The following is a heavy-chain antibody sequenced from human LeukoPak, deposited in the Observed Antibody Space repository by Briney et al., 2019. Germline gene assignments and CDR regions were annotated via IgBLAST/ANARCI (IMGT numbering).Heavy chain of an antibody. D-gene: IGHD1-1*01. CDR1: GGTFSSYA. CDR3: ARDLGGNDLALDY. Sequence: ASVKVSCKASGGTFSSYAISWVRQAPGQGPEWMGIINPSGGSTSYAQKFQGRVTMTRDTSTSTVYMELSSLRSEDTAVYYCARDLGGNDLALDYWGQGTLVTVSS. CDR2: INPSGGST. J-gene: IGHJ4*02. V-gene: IGHV1-46*01.